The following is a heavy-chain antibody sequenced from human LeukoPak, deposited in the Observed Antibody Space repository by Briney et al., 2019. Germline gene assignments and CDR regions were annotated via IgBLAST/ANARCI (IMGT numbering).Heavy chain of an antibody. CDR2: IYTSGST. Sequence: SETLSLTCTVSGGSISSYYWSWIRQPAGKGLEWIGRIYTSGSTNYNPSLKSRVTISVDTSKNQFSLKLRSVTAADTAVYYCARQGDYGDYVVYWGQGTLVTVSS. CDR1: GGSISSYY. J-gene: IGHJ4*02. D-gene: IGHD4-17*01. V-gene: IGHV4-4*07. CDR3: ARQGDYGDYVVY.